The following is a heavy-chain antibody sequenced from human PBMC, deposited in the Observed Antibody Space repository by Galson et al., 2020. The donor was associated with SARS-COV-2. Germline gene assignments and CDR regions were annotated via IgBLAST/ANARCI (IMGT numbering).Heavy chain of an antibody. CDR3: ARDPGAVSITMIVVTGGDAFDI. CDR1: GYTFTSYY. CDR2: INPSGGST. J-gene: IGHJ3*02. Sequence: ASVKVSCKASGYTFTSYYMHWVRHAPGQGLEWMGIINPSGGSTSYAKKFQGRVTMTRDTSTSTVYMELSSLRSEDTAVYYCARDPGAVSITMIVVTGGDAFDIWGQGTMVTVSS. V-gene: IGHV1-46*01. D-gene: IGHD3-22*01.